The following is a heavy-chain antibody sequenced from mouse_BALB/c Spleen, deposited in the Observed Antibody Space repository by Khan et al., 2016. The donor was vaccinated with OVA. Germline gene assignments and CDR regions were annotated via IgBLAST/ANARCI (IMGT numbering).Heavy chain of an antibody. J-gene: IGHJ2*01. D-gene: IGHD1-1*01. V-gene: IGHV1S81*02. CDR1: GYTFTSYW. Sequence: VQLHQSGAELVKAGASVKMSCKASGYTFTSYWMHWVKQRLGQGLEWFAETNPTNGRTYYNEKFKSKATLTVDKSSSTAYMLLSGPTFEDSAVYYCARIKKIVATYFDYGGQGTTLTGSS. CDR3: ARIKKIVATYFDY. CDR2: TNPTNGRT.